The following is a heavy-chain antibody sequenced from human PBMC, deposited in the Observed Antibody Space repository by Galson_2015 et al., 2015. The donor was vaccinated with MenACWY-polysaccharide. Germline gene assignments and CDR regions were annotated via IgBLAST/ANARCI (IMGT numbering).Heavy chain of an antibody. V-gene: IGHV3-74*01. D-gene: IGHD2/OR15-2a*01. CDR3: AKNIQAAY. CDR1: GFTFSTHW. Sequence: SLRLSCAASGFTFSTHWMHWVRQAPGKGLVWPSRINSDGSTTNYADSVKGRFTISRDNAKNTLFLQMNSLSVEDTAVYYCAKNIQAAYWGQGTLVTVSP. J-gene: IGHJ4*02. CDR2: INSDGSTT.